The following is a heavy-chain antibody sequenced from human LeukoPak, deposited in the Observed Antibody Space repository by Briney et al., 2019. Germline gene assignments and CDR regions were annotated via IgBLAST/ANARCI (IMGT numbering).Heavy chain of an antibody. V-gene: IGHV1-18*01. CDR2: ISAYNGHT. Sequence: GASVKVSCKASGYTFTSYGITWVRQAPGQGLEWMGWISAYNGHTNYAQNLQDRVSLTTDTSTSTAYMELRSLRSDDTAVYYCARGSDSTSWDLDYWGQGTLVTVSS. CDR3: ARGSDSTSWDLDY. D-gene: IGHD1-26*01. CDR1: GYTFTSYG. J-gene: IGHJ4*02.